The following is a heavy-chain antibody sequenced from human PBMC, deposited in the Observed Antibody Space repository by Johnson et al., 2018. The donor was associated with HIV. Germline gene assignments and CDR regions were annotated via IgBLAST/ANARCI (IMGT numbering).Heavy chain of an antibody. V-gene: IGHV3-66*01. D-gene: IGHD6-6*01. CDR2: LYSGGST. Sequence: VQLVESGGGLVQPGGSLRLSCAASAFTVSDNYLSWVRQAPGKGLEWVSVLYSGGSTYYADSVKGRYTISRDNSKNTLYLQMNSLRAEDTAVYYCAREPRIAAFRDAFDIWGQGTMVTVSS. J-gene: IGHJ3*02. CDR3: AREPRIAAFRDAFDI. CDR1: AFTVSDNY.